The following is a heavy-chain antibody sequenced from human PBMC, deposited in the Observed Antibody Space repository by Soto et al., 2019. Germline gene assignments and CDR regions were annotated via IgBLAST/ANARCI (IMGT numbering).Heavy chain of an antibody. CDR2: IYYSGTA. D-gene: IGHD2-8*01. CDR1: GGSISTDY. CDR3: ARGGHCTDGVCSALDY. J-gene: IGHJ4*02. V-gene: IGHV4-59*08. Sequence: SETLSLTCTVSGGSISTDYWSWIRQPPGKGLEWIGYIYYSGTASYNPSLKSRVTISLDTSKNQFSLKLSSVTAADTAVYYCARGGHCTDGVCSALDYWGQGTLVTVSS.